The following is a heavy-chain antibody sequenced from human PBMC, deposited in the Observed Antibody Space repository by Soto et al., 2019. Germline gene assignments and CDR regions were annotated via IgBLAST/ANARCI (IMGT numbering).Heavy chain of an antibody. Sequence: EVQLLESGGGLVQPGGSLRLSCAASGFTFSSYAMSWVRQAPGQGLEWVSAISGSGGSTYYADSVKGRFTISRDNSKNTLYLQMNRLRAEDTAVYYCAKGPVLWFGETFDYWGQGTLVTVSS. J-gene: IGHJ4*02. D-gene: IGHD3-10*01. CDR2: ISGSGGST. CDR3: AKGPVLWFGETFDY. V-gene: IGHV3-23*01. CDR1: GFTFSSYA.